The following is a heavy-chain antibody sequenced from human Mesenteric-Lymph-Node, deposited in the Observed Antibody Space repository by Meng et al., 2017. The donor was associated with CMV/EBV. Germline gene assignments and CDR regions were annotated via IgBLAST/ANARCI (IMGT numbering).Heavy chain of an antibody. CDR2: INYSGNT. Sequence: SETLSLTCTVSGGSISSTSYYGGWIRQPPGKGLEWIGSINYSGNTYYNPSLKSRDTISIDTSKNQFSVKLISVTAADTAVYYCARDKSGSGNFYSEDWGQGTLVTVSS. CDR3: ARDKSGSGNFYSED. J-gene: IGHJ4*02. V-gene: IGHV4-39*07. D-gene: IGHD3-10*01. CDR1: GGSISSTSYY.